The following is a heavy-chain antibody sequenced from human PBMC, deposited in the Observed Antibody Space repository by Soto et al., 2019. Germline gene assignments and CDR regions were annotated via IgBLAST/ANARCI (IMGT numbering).Heavy chain of an antibody. J-gene: IGHJ5*02. CDR3: AREYCSSDSCNVGGNWFDP. CDR1: GYTFTSNA. D-gene: IGHD2-2*01. V-gene: IGHV1-3*04. CDR2: INTANGNT. Sequence: QVQLVQSGAEVKKPGASVKVSCKASGYTFTSNAIHWVRQAPGQRLEWMGWINTANGNTKYSQNFQGRVTITRDTSATTAYMELSSLRAEETTMYYCAREYCSSDSCNVGGNWFDPWGQGTPVTVSS.